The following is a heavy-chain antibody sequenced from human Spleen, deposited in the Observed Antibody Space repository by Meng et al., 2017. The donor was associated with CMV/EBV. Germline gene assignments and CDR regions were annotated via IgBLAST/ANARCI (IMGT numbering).Heavy chain of an antibody. V-gene: IGHV4-39*01. D-gene: IGHD3-3*01. CDR2: IYYSGST. CDR3: ARHRVTIFGVVIRTYYYGMDV. CDR1: GGAISSSSYP. J-gene: IGHJ6*02. Sequence: SETLSLTCTVSGGAISSSSYPCVWIRQPPGKGLEWIGSIYYSGSTYYNPSLKSRVTISVDTSKNQFSLKLSSVTAADTAVYYCARHRVTIFGVVIRTYYYGMDVWGQGTTVTVSS.